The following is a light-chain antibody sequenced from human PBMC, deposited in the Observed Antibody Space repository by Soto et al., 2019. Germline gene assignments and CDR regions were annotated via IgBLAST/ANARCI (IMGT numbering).Light chain of an antibody. V-gene: IGLV3-21*02. J-gene: IGLJ1*01. Sequence: SYELTQPPSVSVAPGQTARITCGGNNIGSKSVHWYQQKPGQALVLVVYDDSDRPSGIPERFSGSNSGNTATLTISRVEAGDEAVYYCQVWDSSSDLLYVFGTGTKLTVL. CDR3: QVWDSSSDLLYV. CDR2: DDS. CDR1: NIGSKS.